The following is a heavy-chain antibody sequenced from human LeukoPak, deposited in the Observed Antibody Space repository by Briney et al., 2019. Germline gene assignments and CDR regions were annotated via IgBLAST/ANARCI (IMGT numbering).Heavy chain of an antibody. CDR2: IDSSSSTI. J-gene: IGHJ4*02. Sequence: PGGSLRLSCAASGFTFSSYSMNWVRQAPGKGLEWLSFIDSSSSTIYYADSVKGRFAISRDNSKNTLYLQMNSLRAEDTAVYYCAKDGPYCGGDCYSFGIDYWGQGTLVTVSS. V-gene: IGHV3-48*01. CDR1: GFTFSSYS. CDR3: AKDGPYCGGDCYSFGIDY. D-gene: IGHD2-21*01.